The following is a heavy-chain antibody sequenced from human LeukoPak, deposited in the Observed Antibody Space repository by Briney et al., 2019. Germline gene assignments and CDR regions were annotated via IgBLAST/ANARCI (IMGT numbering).Heavy chain of an antibody. V-gene: IGHV3-30*02. D-gene: IGHD1-26*01. Sequence: GGSLRLSCAASGFTFSSYGMHWVRQAPGKGLEWVAFIRYDGSNKYYADSVKGRFTISRDNSKNTLYLQMNSLRAEDTAVYYCAKDWWETSRSYYFDYWGQGTLVTVSS. CDR1: GFTFSSYG. CDR3: AKDWWETSRSYYFDY. CDR2: IRYDGSNK. J-gene: IGHJ4*02.